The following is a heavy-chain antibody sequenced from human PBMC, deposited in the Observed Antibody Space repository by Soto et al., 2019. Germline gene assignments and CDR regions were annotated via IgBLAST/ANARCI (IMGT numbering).Heavy chain of an antibody. J-gene: IGHJ4*02. CDR1: GFTFSDYY. CDR3: VRGGQWLDY. CDR2: ISSSGTTI. D-gene: IGHD6-19*01. Sequence: QVQLVESGGDLDKPGGSLRLSCAASGFTFSDYYMSWIRQAPGKGLEWLSYISSSGTTIYYADSVKGRFTISRDNAKNPLYLQMNSLIAEDTDVFFCVRGGQWLDYWGQGTLVTVSS. V-gene: IGHV3-11*01.